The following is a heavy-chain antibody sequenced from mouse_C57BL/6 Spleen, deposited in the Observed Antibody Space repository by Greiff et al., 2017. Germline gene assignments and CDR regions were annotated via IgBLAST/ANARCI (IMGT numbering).Heavy chain of an antibody. V-gene: IGHV7-3*01. D-gene: IGHD2-2*01. J-gene: IGHJ1*03. CDR3: ARCGYDVGGYWYFDV. CDR2: IRNKANGYTT. CDR1: GFTFTDYY. Sequence: DVTLVESGGGLVQPGGSLSLSCAASGFTFTDYYMSWVRQPPGQALEWVGFIRNKANGYTTEYSASVKGRLTISRDNSQSILYLQMNALRAEYSATYYCARCGYDVGGYWYFDVWGTGTTVTVSS.